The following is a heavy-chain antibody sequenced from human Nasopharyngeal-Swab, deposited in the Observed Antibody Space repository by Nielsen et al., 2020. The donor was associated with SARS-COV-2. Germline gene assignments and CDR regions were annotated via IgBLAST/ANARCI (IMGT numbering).Heavy chain of an antibody. CDR3: ARKYCNGDCYFDY. CDR1: GGSISGYF. Sequence: SETLSLTCSVSGGSISGYFLSWIRQPAGEGLEWIGRVYTSGSTNYNPSLKSRVTISIDMSKNQFSLELRSVTAADTAFYYCARKYCNGDCYFDYWGQGTLVTVSS. CDR2: VYTSGST. V-gene: IGHV4-4*07. J-gene: IGHJ4*02. D-gene: IGHD2-21*02.